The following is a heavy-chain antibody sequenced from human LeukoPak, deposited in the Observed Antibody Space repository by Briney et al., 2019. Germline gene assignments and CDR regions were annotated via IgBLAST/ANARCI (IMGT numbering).Heavy chain of an antibody. D-gene: IGHD3-22*01. CDR3: VRGFGDDSSSFNF. CDR1: GYTFTSVD. J-gene: IGHJ4*02. V-gene: IGHV1-8*01. CDR2: LNPNTGNT. Sequence: ASVKVSCKASGYTFTSVDINWLRQATGQGLEWMGWLNPNTGNTGYAQKFRGRITLTGHTSISTAYMELSSLTSEDTAVYYCVRGFGDDSSSFNFWGRGTLVTVSS.